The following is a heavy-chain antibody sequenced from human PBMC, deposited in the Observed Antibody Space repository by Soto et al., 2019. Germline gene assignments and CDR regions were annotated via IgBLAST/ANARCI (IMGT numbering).Heavy chain of an antibody. CDR3: ARPSSYISDWYYFDL. J-gene: IGHJ4*02. D-gene: IGHD3-9*01. CDR2: INPNSGDT. V-gene: IGHV1-2*02. Sequence: ASVKVSCKASGYTFTDYYVHWLRQAPGPGLEWVGWINPNSGDTKYAQKFQGRVTLTRDTSITTAYMELSSLESDDTAVYYCARPSSYISDWYYFDLWGQGIQVTVAS. CDR1: GYTFTDYY.